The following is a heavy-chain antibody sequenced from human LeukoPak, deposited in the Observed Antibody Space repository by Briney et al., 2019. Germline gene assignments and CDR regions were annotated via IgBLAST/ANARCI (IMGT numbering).Heavy chain of an antibody. Sequence: PSETLSLTCTVSGGSISSSSYYWGWIRQPPGKGLEWIGSIYYSGSTYYNPSLKSRVTISVDTSKNQFSLKLSSVTAADTAVYYCARVGKYYYGSGSPYWGQGTLVTVSS. CDR2: IYYSGST. D-gene: IGHD3-10*01. J-gene: IGHJ4*02. CDR1: GGSISSSSYY. CDR3: ARVGKYYYGSGSPY. V-gene: IGHV4-39*07.